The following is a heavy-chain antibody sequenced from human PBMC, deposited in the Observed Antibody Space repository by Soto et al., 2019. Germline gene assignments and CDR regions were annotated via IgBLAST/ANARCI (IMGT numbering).Heavy chain of an antibody. D-gene: IGHD2-15*01. CDR1: GGTFSSYA. CDR2: IIPIFGTA. J-gene: IGHJ4*02. Sequence: ASVKVSCKASGGTFSSYAISWVRQAPGQGLEWMGGIIPIFGTANYAQKFRGRVTITADESTSTAYMELSSLRSEDAAVYYCARDPYCSGGSCFLDYWGQGTLVTVSS. CDR3: ARDPYCSGGSCFLDY. V-gene: IGHV1-69*13.